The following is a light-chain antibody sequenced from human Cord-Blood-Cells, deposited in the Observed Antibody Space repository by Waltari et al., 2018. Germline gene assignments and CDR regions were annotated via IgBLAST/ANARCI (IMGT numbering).Light chain of an antibody. CDR1: QSISSW. J-gene: IGKJ1*01. CDR2: DAS. Sequence: DIQMTQSPSTLSASVGDRVTITCRASQSISSWLAWYQQKPGKAPKLLIYDASSLESRVPSRFSGSGSGTEFTLTISSLQPDDFATYYCQHSWTFGQGTKVEIK. CDR3: QHSWT. V-gene: IGKV1-5*01.